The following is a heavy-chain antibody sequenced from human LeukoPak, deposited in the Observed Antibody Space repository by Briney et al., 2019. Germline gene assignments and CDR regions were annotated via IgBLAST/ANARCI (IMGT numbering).Heavy chain of an antibody. V-gene: IGHV3-64*01. D-gene: IGHD4-23*01. CDR3: ATYGTTTVVPS. J-gene: IGHJ3*01. CDR1: GFTFSSYA. Sequence: GGSLRLSCAASGFTFSSYAMHWVRQAPGKGLEYVSAISSNGGSTYYANSVKGRFTISRDNSKNTLYLQMGSLRAEDMAVYYCATYGTTTVVPSWGQGTMVTVSS. CDR2: ISSNGGST.